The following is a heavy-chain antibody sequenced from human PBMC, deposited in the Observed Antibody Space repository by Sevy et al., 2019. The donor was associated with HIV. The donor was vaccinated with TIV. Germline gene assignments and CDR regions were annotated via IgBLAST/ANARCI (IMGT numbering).Heavy chain of an antibody. CDR3: TTAGAMVRGVIKEGNWFDP. CDR1: GFTFSNAW. J-gene: IGHJ5*02. Sequence: GGSLRLSCAASGFTFSNAWMSWVRQAPGKGLEWVGRIKSKTDGGTTDYAAPVKGRFTISRDDSKNTLYLQMNSLKTEDIAVYYCTTAGAMVRGVIKEGNWFDPWGQGTLVTVSS. D-gene: IGHD3-10*01. V-gene: IGHV3-15*01. CDR2: IKSKTDGGTT.